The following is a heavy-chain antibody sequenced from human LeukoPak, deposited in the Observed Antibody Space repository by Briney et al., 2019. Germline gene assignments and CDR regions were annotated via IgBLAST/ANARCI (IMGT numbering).Heavy chain of an antibody. V-gene: IGHV1-18*01. Sequence: ASVKVSCKASGYTFTSYGISWVRQAPGQGLEWMGWISAYSGNTNYAQKLQGRVTMTTDTSTSTAYMELRSLRSDDTAVYYCARDQDYYDSSGYDYWGQGTLVTVSS. D-gene: IGHD3-22*01. CDR2: ISAYSGNT. J-gene: IGHJ4*02. CDR3: ARDQDYYDSSGYDY. CDR1: GYTFTSYG.